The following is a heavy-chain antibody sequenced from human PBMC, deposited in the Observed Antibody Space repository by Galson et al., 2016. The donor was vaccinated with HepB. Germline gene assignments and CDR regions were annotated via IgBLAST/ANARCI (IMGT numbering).Heavy chain of an antibody. CDR2: VHSSGNS. V-gene: IGHV4-59*11. J-gene: IGHJ4*02. CDR1: DESITTHY. CDR3: ARGTRFSYKWSFDS. D-gene: IGHD1-20*01. Sequence: SETLSLTCDVSDESITTHYWSWIRQSPGEGLEWLGYVHSSGNSKYNPSLTSRVTMSLDTSGSRFSLRLRSVTAAATAVYFCARGTRFSYKWSFDSWGQGALVTVCS.